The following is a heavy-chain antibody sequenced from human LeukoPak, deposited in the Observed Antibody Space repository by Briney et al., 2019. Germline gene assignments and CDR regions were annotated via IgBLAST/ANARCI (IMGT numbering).Heavy chain of an antibody. Sequence: GGSLRLSCAASGFTFSSYSMNWVRQAPGKGLEWVSSISSSSSYIYYADSAKGRFTISRDNAKNSLYLQMNSLRAEDTAVYYCARKLMVRGVIPYYYYMDVWGKGTTVTVSS. CDR3: ARKLMVRGVIPYYYYMDV. CDR1: GFTFSSYS. CDR2: ISSSSSYI. D-gene: IGHD3-10*01. J-gene: IGHJ6*03. V-gene: IGHV3-21*01.